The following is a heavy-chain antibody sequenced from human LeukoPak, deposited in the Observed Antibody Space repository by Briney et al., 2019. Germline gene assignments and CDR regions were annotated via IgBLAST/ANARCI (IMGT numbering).Heavy chain of an antibody. CDR1: GGSIGTYY. CDR3: ARHSSEYSYEL. V-gene: IGHV4-59*08. J-gene: IGHJ4*02. Sequence: SETLSLTCAVSGGSIGTYYWSWIRQPPGEGLEWIGYISYSGSTTYNPSLKSRVTISVDTSKNQFSLKLNSVTAADTAVYYCARHSSEYSYELWGQGTLVTVSS. D-gene: IGHD5-18*01. CDR2: ISYSGST.